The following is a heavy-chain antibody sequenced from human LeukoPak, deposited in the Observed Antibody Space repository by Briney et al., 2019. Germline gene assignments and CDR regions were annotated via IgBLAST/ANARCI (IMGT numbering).Heavy chain of an antibody. CDR2: ISYDGNIK. CDR3: ARAHLSSSSTDYMDV. Sequence: GGSLRLSCAASGFTLSSHAIHWVRQAPGKGLEWVALISYDGNIKYYADSVKGRFTISRDNSKNTLSLQMNSLRPEDTAVYYCARAHLSSSSTDYMDVWGKGTTVTISS. V-gene: IGHV3-30*04. D-gene: IGHD6-6*01. J-gene: IGHJ6*03. CDR1: GFTLSSHA.